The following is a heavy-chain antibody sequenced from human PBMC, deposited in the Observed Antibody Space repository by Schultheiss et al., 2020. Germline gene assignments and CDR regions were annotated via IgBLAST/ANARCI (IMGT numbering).Heavy chain of an antibody. CDR1: GYTFTGYY. D-gene: IGHD3-10*01. Sequence: ASVKVSCKASGYTFTGYYMHWVRQAPGQGLEWMGWINPNSGGTNYAQKFQGWVTMTRDTSISTAYMELSRLRSDDTAVYYCAARGSGPPDYYYYGMDVWGKGTTVTVSS. V-gene: IGHV1-2*04. J-gene: IGHJ6*04. CDR3: AARGSGPPDYYYYGMDV. CDR2: INPNSGGT.